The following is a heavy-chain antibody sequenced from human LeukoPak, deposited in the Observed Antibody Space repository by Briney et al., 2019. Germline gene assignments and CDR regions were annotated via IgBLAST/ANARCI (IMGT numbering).Heavy chain of an antibody. Sequence: SETLSLTCGVYGGSFSVYYWSWIRQPPGKGLEWIGYIYYSGSTNYNPSLQSRVTISVDTSKTQFSLKLSSVTAEDTAVYYCASSGRVATVGYWGQGTLVTVSS. CDR3: ASSGRVATVGY. CDR1: GGSFSVYY. V-gene: IGHV4-59*01. CDR2: IYYSGST. D-gene: IGHD5-12*01. J-gene: IGHJ4*02.